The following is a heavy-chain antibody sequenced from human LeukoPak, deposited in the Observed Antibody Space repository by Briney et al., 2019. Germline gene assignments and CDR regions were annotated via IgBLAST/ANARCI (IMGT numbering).Heavy chain of an antibody. CDR3: ARQPYGGDNSCFDF. Sequence: SETLSLTCTVSGYSISSGYYWGWVRQPPGKGLEWIGGVFQSGTTYYNPALQSRVTISMDKSKNQFSLKLNSVTAADTAVYYCARQPYGGDNSCFDFWGKGTTVTVSS. D-gene: IGHD5-24*01. CDR1: GYSISSGYY. J-gene: IGHJ6*04. CDR2: VFQSGTT. V-gene: IGHV4-38-2*02.